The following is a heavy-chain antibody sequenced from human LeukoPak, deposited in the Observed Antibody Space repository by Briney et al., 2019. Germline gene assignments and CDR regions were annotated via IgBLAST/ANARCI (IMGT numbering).Heavy chain of an antibody. CDR1: GFNFKNYA. CDR3: ARDHDDHGYYSTFDD. CDR2: ISYDGNNK. J-gene: IGHJ4*02. V-gene: IGHV3-30*04. Sequence: GGSLRLSCAVSGFNFKNYAMHWVRQAPGKGLEWLALISYDGNNKNYAASVQGRFSISRDNSKNTLYLQMNSLRAEDTAAFYCARDHDDHGYYSTFDDWGQGILVTVSS. D-gene: IGHD3-22*01.